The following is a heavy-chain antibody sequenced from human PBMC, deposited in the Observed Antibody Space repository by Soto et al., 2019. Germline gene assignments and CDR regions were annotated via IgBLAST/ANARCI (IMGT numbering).Heavy chain of an antibody. CDR3: ASNRRRGYDMYDY. D-gene: IGHD3-9*01. J-gene: IGHJ4*02. V-gene: IGHV1-69*13. CDR2: IIPIFGTA. Sequence: SVKVSCKASGGTFSSYAISWVRQAPGQGLEWMGGIIPIFGTANYAQKFQGRVTITADESTSTAYMELGSLRSEDTAVYYCASNRRRGYDMYDYWGQGTLVTVSS. CDR1: GGTFSSYA.